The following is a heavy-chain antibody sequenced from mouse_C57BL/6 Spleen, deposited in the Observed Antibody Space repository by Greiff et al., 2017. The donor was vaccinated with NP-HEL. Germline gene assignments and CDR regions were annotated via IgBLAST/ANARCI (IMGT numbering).Heavy chain of an antibody. J-gene: IGHJ3*01. CDR1: GFTFSSYG. CDR3: ARLGFAY. Sequence: EVQGVESGGDLVKPGGSLKLSCAASGFTFSSYGMSWVRQTPDKRLEWVATISSGGSYTYYPDSVKGRFTISRDNAKNTLYLQMSSLKSEDTAMYYCARLGFAYWGHGTLVTVSA. CDR2: ISSGGSYT. V-gene: IGHV5-6*01.